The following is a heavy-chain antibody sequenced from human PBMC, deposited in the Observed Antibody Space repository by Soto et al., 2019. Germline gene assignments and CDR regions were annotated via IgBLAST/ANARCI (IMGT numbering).Heavy chain of an antibody. Sequence: VQLQESGPGLVKPSETLSLTCTVSGGSISSYFWSWIRQSPGKGLEWITHIYSSGTTNYNPSLKSRVTISVDTSKNQFSLKLRSVTAADTAVYYCATDYGDYVGAFDILGQGTMVTVSA. CDR1: GGSISSYF. D-gene: IGHD4-17*01. CDR3: ATDYGDYVGAFDI. J-gene: IGHJ3*02. CDR2: IYSSGTT. V-gene: IGHV4-59*01.